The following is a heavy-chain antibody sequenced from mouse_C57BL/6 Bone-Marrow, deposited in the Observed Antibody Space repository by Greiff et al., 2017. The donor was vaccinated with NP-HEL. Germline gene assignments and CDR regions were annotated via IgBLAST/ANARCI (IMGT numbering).Heavy chain of an antibody. Sequence: EVQLHQSGPELVKPGASVKIPCKASGYTFTDYNMDWVKQSHGKSLEWIGDINPNNGGTIYNQKFKGKATLTVDKSSSTAYMELRSLTSEDTAVYYCARGSMTGAMDYWGQGTSVTVSS. CDR2: INPNNGGT. J-gene: IGHJ4*01. D-gene: IGHD2-10*02. V-gene: IGHV1-18*01. CDR1: GYTFTDYN. CDR3: ARGSMTGAMDY.